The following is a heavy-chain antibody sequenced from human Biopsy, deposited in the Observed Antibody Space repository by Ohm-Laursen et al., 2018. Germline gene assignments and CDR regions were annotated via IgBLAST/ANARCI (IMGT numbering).Heavy chain of an antibody. D-gene: IGHD6-19*01. CDR2: TYYRTQWFF. Sequence: QTLSLTCAISGDSISNKDAAWDWIRRSPSRGLEWLGRTYYRTQWFFDYAVFVRSRISIKPDTSKNQFSLELNSVTPEDTAVYFCAREQPALSGGGSWLDSWGQGTLVIVSS. CDR1: GDSISNKDAA. CDR3: AREQPALSGGGSWLDS. V-gene: IGHV6-1*01. J-gene: IGHJ5*01.